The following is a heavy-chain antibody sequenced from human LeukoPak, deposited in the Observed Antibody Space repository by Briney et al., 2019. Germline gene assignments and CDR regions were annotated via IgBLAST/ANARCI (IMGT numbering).Heavy chain of an antibody. CDR3: ARPRELVRGAFDI. Sequence: ASVKVSCKASGYTFTGYYMHWVRQAPGQGLEWMGWINPNSGGTNYAQKFQGRVTMTRDTSISTAYMELSRLRSDDTAVYYCARPRELVRGAFDIWGQGTMVTVSS. J-gene: IGHJ3*02. CDR2: INPNSGGT. CDR1: GYTFTGYY. V-gene: IGHV1-2*02. D-gene: IGHD6-13*01.